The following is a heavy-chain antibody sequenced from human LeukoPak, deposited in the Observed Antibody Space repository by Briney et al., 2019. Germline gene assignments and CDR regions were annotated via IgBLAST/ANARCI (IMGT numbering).Heavy chain of an antibody. CDR3: TKDVGDVFWDY. V-gene: IGHV3-23*01. CDR1: GFTFSSYA. J-gene: IGHJ4*02. CDR2: ISGGGGST. D-gene: IGHD3-3*01. Sequence: PGGSLRLSCAASGFTFSSYAMSWVRQAPGKGLEWVSAISGGGGSTYYADSVKGRFTISRDNSKNMLYLQMNSLRAEDTAAYFCTKDVGDVFWDYWGQGTLVTVSS.